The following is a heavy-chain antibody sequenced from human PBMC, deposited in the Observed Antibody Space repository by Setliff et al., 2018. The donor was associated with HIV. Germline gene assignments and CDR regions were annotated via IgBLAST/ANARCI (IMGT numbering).Heavy chain of an antibody. CDR3: ARDTENVFISGHRYFDY. CDR2: VSPSIGNS. V-gene: IGHV1-8*01. D-gene: IGHD6-19*01. Sequence: ASVKVSCKASGYSFTKYEINWVRQAPGQGLEWLGWVSPSIGNSDFAQKFKGRISLTTDTSIRTAYMELRGLKSDDTDVYYCARDTENVFISGHRYFDYWRPGTLVTVSS. CDR1: GYSFTKYE. J-gene: IGHJ4*02.